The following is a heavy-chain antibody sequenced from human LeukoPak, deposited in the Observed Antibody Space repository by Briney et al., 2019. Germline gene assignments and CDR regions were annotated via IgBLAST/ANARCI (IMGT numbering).Heavy chain of an antibody. J-gene: IGHJ5*02. D-gene: IGHD6-13*01. CDR1: GFTFSDYY. Sequence: PGGSLRLSCAASGFTFSDYYMSWIRQAPGKGLDWISYISSGTSIIYYADSVKGRFTVSRDNAKNSLYLQMNSLRAEDTAVYYCAKDSDELIAAAYNWFDPWGQGTLVTVSS. V-gene: IGHV3-11*01. CDR3: AKDSDELIAAAYNWFDP. CDR2: ISSGTSII.